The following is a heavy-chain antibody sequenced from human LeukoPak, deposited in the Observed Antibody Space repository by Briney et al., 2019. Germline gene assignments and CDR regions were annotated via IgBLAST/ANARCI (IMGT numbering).Heavy chain of an antibody. V-gene: IGHV4-59*13. CDR2: IYYSEST. CDR3: ARDSLVVVPAASHYYYYGMDV. D-gene: IGHD2-2*01. CDR1: GHSISSYY. Sequence: SETLSLTCTVSGHSISSYYWSWLRQPPEEALEGIGYIYYSESTNYNRSLKSRVTISVDTSKNQFSLKLSSVTAADTAVYYCARDSLVVVPAASHYYYYGMDVWGKGTTVTVSS. J-gene: IGHJ6*04.